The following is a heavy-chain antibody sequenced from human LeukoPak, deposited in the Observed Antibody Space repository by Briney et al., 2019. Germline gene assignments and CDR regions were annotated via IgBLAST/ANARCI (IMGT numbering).Heavy chain of an antibody. CDR1: GGSFSGYY. V-gene: IGHV4-34*01. J-gene: IGHJ3*02. CDR2: INHSGST. CDR3: ARARYSSGWYRSKDAFDI. Sequence: SETLSLTCAVYGGSFSGYYWSWIRQPPGKGLEWIGEINHSGSTNYNPSLKSRVTISVDTSKNQFSLKLSSVTAADTAVYYCARARYSSGWYRSKDAFDIWGQGTMVTVSS. D-gene: IGHD6-19*01.